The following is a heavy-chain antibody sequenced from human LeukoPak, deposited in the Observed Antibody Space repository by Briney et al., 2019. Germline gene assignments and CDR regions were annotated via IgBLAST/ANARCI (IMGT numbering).Heavy chain of an antibody. V-gene: IGHV4-30-4*01. CDR3: ARARGSAQNFDY. Sequence: SETLSLTCTVSGGSISCGDYYWSWIRQPPGKGLEWIGYIYSGGSIYYNPSLRSRVIISVDTSKNQFSLKLSSVTAADTAVYYCARARGSAQNFDYWGQGTLVTVSS. D-gene: IGHD3-10*01. CDR2: IYSGGSI. CDR1: GGSISCGDYY. J-gene: IGHJ4*02.